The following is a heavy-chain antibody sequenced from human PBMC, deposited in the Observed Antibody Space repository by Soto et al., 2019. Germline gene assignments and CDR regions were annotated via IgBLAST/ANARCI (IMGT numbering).Heavy chain of an antibody. CDR3: ASRDPGASVDY. CDR2: IYRTGST. V-gene: IGHV4-4*02. CDR1: GGSFTSNNW. D-gene: IGHD1-26*01. J-gene: IGHJ4*02. Sequence: PSETLSLTCAVSGGSFTSNNWWTWVRQPPGQGLEWIGEIYRTGSTNYNPSLKSRVTISLDKSENQFSLKVTSLTAADTAVYYCASRDPGASVDYWGQGTLVTVSS.